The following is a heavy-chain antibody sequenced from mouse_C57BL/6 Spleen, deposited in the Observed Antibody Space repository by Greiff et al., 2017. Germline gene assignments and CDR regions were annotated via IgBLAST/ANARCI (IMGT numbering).Heavy chain of an antibody. CDR2: IDPSDSYT. D-gene: IGHD5-1*01. CDR3: ARVPLKDYYAMDY. Sequence: QVHVKQPGAELVMPGASVKLSCKASGYTFTSYWMHWVKQRPGQGLEWIGEIDPSDSYTNYNQKFKGKSTLTVDKSSSTAYMQLSSLTSEDSAVYYCARVPLKDYYAMDYWGQGTSVTVSS. CDR1: GYTFTSYW. V-gene: IGHV1-69*01. J-gene: IGHJ4*01.